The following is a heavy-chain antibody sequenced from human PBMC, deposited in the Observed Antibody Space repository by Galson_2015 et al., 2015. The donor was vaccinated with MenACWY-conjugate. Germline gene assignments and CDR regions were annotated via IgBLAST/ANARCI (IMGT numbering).Heavy chain of an antibody. CDR3: ARRHCSSDSCFFDY. D-gene: IGHD2-15*01. CDR1: GGSISSYY. Sequence: SETLSLTCTVSGGSISSYYLSWIRQPPGKGLEWIGYIYYSGTTKYNPSLKSRVTISADTSKTQFSLRLNSVTAADTAVYYCARRHCSSDSCFFDYWGQGSLVTVSS. J-gene: IGHJ4*02. CDR2: IYYSGTT. V-gene: IGHV4-59*08.